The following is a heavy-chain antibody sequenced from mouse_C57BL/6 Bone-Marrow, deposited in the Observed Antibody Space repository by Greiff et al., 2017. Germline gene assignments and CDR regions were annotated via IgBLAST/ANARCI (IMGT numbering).Heavy chain of an antibody. D-gene: IGHD1-3*01. CDR3: AREKSSPLEWYFDV. J-gene: IGHJ1*03. V-gene: IGHV1-69*01. CDR1: GYTFTSYW. CDR2: IDPSDSYT. Sequence: QVQLQQPGAELVMPGASVKLSCKASGYTFTSYWMHWVKQRPGQGLEWIGEIDPSDSYTNYNQKFKGKSTLTVDKSSSTAYMQLSSLTSENSAVYYCAREKSSPLEWYFDVWGTGTTVTASS.